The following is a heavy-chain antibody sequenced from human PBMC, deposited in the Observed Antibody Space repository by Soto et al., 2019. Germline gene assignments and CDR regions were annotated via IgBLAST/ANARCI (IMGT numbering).Heavy chain of an antibody. J-gene: IGHJ6*02. CDR1: GGTFSSYA. D-gene: IGHD2-2*01. CDR2: IIPIFGTA. CDR3: ARGEVVVVPAAYYYYYYGMDV. V-gene: IGHV1-69*06. Sequence: SVKVSCKASGGTFSSYAISWVRQAPGQGLEWMGGIIPIFGTANYAQKFQGRVTITADKSTSTAYMELSSLRSEDTAVYYCARGEVVVVPAAYYYYYYGMDVWGQGTTVTVSS.